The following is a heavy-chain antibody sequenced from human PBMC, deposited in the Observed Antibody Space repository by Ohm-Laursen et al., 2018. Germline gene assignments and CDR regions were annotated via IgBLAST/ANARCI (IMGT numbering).Heavy chain of an antibody. V-gene: IGHV4-28*02. CDR1: GYSVGITNW. D-gene: IGHD1-1*01. CDR2: MYYSGIT. J-gene: IGHJ3*02. Sequence: SQTLSLTCAVSGYSVGITNWWAWIRQPPGKGLEWIGYMYYSGITYYNPSLKSRVTMSIDTSKNQVSLKLNSVTAVDTAMYYCATILPGTWYAFDMWGQGTMVPVSS. CDR3: ATILPGTWYAFDM.